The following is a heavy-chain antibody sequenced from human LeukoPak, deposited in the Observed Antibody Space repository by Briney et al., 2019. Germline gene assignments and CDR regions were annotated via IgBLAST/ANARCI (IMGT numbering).Heavy chain of an antibody. CDR3: TTSPVPGIDY. Sequence: GGSLRLSCAASGFTFSDYYMSWIRQAPGKGLEWVSYISSSGSTIYYADSVKGRFTISRDNAKNSLYLQMNSLRTEDTAMYYCTTSPVPGIDYWGQGIQVTVSS. CDR1: GFTFSDYY. CDR2: ISSSGSTI. J-gene: IGHJ4*02. V-gene: IGHV3-11*01. D-gene: IGHD6-19*01.